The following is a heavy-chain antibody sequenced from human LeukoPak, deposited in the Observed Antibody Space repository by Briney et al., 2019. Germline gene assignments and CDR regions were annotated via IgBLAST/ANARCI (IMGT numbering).Heavy chain of an antibody. D-gene: IGHD4-17*01. CDR3: ARGATVTTVAFDI. V-gene: IGHV4-59*08. CDR1: GGSISSYY. Sequence: PSETLSLTCTLSGGSISSYYWSWTRQPPGKGLEWIGYIYYSGSTNYNPSLKSRVTISVDTSKNQFSLKLSSVTAADTAVYYCARGATVTTVAFDIWGQGTMVTVSS. J-gene: IGHJ3*02. CDR2: IYYSGST.